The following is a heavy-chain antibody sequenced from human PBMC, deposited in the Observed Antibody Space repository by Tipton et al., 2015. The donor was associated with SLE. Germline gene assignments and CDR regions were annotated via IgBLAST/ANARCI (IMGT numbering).Heavy chain of an antibody. CDR2: IYYSGST. CDR1: GGSISSYY. D-gene: IGHD3-22*01. J-gene: IGHJ4*02. CDR3: ARGRYYDSSGLGY. V-gene: IGHV4-59*01. Sequence: TLSLTCTVSGGSISSYYWSWIRQPPGKGLEWIGYIYYSGSTNYNPSLKSRVTISVDTSKNQFSLKLSSVTAADTAVYYCARGRYYDSSGLGYWGQGTLVTVSS.